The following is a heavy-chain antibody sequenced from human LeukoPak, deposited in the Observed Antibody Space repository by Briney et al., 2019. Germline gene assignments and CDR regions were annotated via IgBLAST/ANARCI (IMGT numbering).Heavy chain of an antibody. CDR2: IYHSGST. V-gene: IGHV4-38-2*02. Sequence: PSETLSLTCTVSGYSISSGYYWGWIRQPPGKGLEWIGSIYHSGSTYYNPSLKSRVTISVDTSKNQFSLKLSSVTAADTAVYYCARGVMVREFLRRRNYFDYWGQGTLVTVSS. J-gene: IGHJ4*02. D-gene: IGHD3-10*01. CDR1: GYSISSGYY. CDR3: ARGVMVREFLRRRNYFDY.